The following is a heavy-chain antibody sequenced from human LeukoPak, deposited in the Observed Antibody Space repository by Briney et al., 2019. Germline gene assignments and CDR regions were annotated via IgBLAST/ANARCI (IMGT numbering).Heavy chain of an antibody. CDR2: ISSSSSYI. CDR1: GFAFSSYS. D-gene: IGHD2-2*01. J-gene: IGHJ6*04. V-gene: IGHV3-21*01. CDR3: ARDYSSTSEGRMDV. Sequence: GGSLRLSCAASGFAFSSYSMSWVRQAPGKGLEWVSSISSSSSYIYYADSVKGRFTISRDNAKNSLYLQMNSLRAEDTAVYYCARDYSSTSEGRMDVWGKGTRSPSPQ.